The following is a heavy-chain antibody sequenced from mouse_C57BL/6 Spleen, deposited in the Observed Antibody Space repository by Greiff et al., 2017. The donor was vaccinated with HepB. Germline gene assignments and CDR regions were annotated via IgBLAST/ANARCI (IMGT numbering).Heavy chain of an antibody. D-gene: IGHD2-2*01. CDR2: IWGDGST. CDR1: GFSLTSYG. V-gene: IGHV2-3*01. Sequence: VKLMESGPGLVAPSQSLYITCTVSGFSLTSYGVSWVRQPPGKGLEWLGVIWGDGSTNYHSALISRLSISKDNTKSQVFLKLNRQQTDDTATYYCANKVTTGGFAMDYWGQGTTVTVSS. J-gene: IGHJ4*01. CDR3: ANKVTTGGFAMDY.